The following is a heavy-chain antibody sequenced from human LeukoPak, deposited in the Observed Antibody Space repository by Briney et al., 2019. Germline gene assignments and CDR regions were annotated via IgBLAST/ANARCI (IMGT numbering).Heavy chain of an antibody. D-gene: IGHD3-22*01. CDR2: IRSKAYGGTT. V-gene: IGHV3-49*04. J-gene: IGHJ4*02. CDR3: TRGTAYDSGFDY. CDR1: GFTFGDYA. Sequence: GGSLRLSCTASGFTFGDYAMSWVRQAPGKGLEWVGFIRSKAYGGTTEYAASVKGRFTTSRDDSKSIAYLQMNSLKTEDTAVYYCTRGTAYDSGFDYWGQGTLVTVSS.